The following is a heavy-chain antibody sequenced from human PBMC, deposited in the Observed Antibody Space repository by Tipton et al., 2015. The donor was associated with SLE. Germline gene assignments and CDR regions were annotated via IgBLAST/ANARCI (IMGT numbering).Heavy chain of an antibody. CDR3: ARTRIAAAGKEFDY. CDR1: GYGFPTYG. Sequence: QSGAEVKKPGESLKISCMGSGYGFPTYGIGWVRQMPVKGLEWLGTIYPGDSDYRYSPSFQGQVTFSAAKSFSTAYLQWSSLKASDTAMYYCARTRIAAAGKEFDYGGKGPLVPVSS. CDR2: IYPGDSDY. J-gene: IGHJ4*02. V-gene: IGHV5-51*03. D-gene: IGHD6-13*01.